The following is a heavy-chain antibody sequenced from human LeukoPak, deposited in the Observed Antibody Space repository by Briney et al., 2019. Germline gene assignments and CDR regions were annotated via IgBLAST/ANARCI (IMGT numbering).Heavy chain of an antibody. CDR2: INHSGSM. CDR1: GGSFSDYY. V-gene: IGHV4-34*01. J-gene: IGHJ5*02. CDR3: ARYNPTTENWFDP. D-gene: IGHD1-1*01. Sequence: SETLSLTCAVYGGSFSDYYWNWIRQPPGKGLEWIGEINHSGSMNFNPSLKSRVTISIDTSKNHFSLKLSSVTAADTAVYYCARYNPTTENWFDPWGQGTLVTVSS.